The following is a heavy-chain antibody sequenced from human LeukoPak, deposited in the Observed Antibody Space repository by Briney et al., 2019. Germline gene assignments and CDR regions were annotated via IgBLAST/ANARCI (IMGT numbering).Heavy chain of an antibody. Sequence: GGSLRLSCAASGFTVSSNYMSWVRQAPGKGLEWVSVIYSGGSTYYADSVKGRFTTSRDNSKNTLYLQMNSLRAEDTAVYYCARDHIAAAGTVDYWGQGTLVTVSS. J-gene: IGHJ4*02. D-gene: IGHD6-13*01. CDR2: IYSGGST. V-gene: IGHV3-66*01. CDR3: ARDHIAAAGTVDY. CDR1: GFTVSSNY.